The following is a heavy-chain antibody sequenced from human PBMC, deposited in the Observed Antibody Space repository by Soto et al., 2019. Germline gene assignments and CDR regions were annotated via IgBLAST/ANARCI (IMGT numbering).Heavy chain of an antibody. Sequence: PSETLSLTXTVSGGSVNSDTYYWNWIRQHPGKGLEWIGYIFYDGTTYYNPSLKSRVSISVDTSQNQFSLKVNSMTAADTAVYYCAREEATIISGYLDSWGQGTLVTVSS. CDR3: AREEATIISGYLDS. CDR1: GGSVNSDTYY. D-gene: IGHD5-12*01. J-gene: IGHJ4*02. CDR2: IFYDGTT. V-gene: IGHV4-31*02.